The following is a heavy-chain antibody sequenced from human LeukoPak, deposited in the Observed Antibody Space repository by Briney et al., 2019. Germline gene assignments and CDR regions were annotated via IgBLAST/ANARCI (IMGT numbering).Heavy chain of an antibody. CDR3: ARERIQLWLKVYYYYGMDV. CDR2: IIPIFGTA. CDR1: GGTFSSYA. Sequence: SVKVSCKASGGTFSSYAISWVRQAPGQGLEWMGGIIPIFGTANYAQKFQGRVTITADESTSTAYMELSSLRSEDTAVYYCARERIQLWLKVYYYYGMDVWGQGTTVTVSS. D-gene: IGHD5-18*01. J-gene: IGHJ6*02. V-gene: IGHV1-69*13.